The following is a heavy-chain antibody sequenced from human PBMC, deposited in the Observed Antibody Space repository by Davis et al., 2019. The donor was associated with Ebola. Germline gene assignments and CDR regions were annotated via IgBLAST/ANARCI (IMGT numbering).Heavy chain of an antibody. CDR2: IWSHGNDY. CDR1: GFTFSRNG. Sequence: GESLKISCAASGFTFSRNGMHWVRQAPGKGLEWVAGIWSHGNDYVYGDSVRGRFTISRDNSKNTLYLQMNSLRVQDTAVYYCARDPDTSGYYSWFDPWGQGTLVTVSS. J-gene: IGHJ5*02. D-gene: IGHD2/OR15-2a*01. CDR3: ARDPDTSGYYSWFDP. V-gene: IGHV3-33*01.